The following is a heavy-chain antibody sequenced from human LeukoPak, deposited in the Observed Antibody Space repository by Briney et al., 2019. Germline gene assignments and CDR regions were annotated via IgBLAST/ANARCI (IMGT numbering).Heavy chain of an antibody. CDR3: AKDRSHDYGGIDY. V-gene: IGHV3-9*01. D-gene: IGHD4-23*01. J-gene: IGHJ4*02. CDR2: ISWNSGSI. Sequence: GGSLRLSCAASGFTFDDYAMHWVRHAPGKGLEWVSGISWNSGSIGYADSVKGRFTISRDNAKNSLYLQMNSLRAEDTALYYCAKDRSHDYGGIDYWGQGTLVTVSS. CDR1: GFTFDDYA.